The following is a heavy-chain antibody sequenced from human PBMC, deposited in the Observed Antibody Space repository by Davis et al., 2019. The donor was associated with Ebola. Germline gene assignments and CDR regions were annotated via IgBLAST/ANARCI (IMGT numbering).Heavy chain of an antibody. V-gene: IGHV1-18*01. CDR2: ISTYNGNT. CDR1: AYTFTSYG. Sequence: AASVKVSCKASAYTFTSYGISWVRQAPGQGLEWMGWISTYNGNTNYAQKLQGRVTMTTDTSTSTAYMELRSLRSDDTAVYYCATGGVVLRFLGWSPTYYYGMDVWGQGTTVTVSS. J-gene: IGHJ6*02. CDR3: ATGGVVLRFLGWSPTYYYGMDV. D-gene: IGHD3-3*01.